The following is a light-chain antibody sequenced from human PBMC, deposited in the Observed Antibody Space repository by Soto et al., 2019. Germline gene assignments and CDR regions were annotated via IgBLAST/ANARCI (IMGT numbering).Light chain of an antibody. J-gene: IGKJ5*01. Sequence: EIVLTQSPGTLSLSPGERASLSCSASQSVSTTVAWYHQKPGQAPRLLIYDVSSRATGIPARFSGSGSGTDFSLTISSLEPEDFAVYYCQQRSNWPPEITFGQGTRLEIK. CDR3: QQRSNWPPEIT. CDR2: DVS. V-gene: IGKV3-11*01. CDR1: QSVSTT.